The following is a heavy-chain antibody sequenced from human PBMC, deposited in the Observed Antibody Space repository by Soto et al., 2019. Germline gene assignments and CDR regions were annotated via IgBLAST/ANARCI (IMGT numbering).Heavy chain of an antibody. CDR3: ARHQSGSGNSNFDF. D-gene: IGHD3-10*01. J-gene: IGHJ4*02. CDR1: EYSFRIYW. Sequence: GESLKISCQAFEYSFRIYWISWVRQKPGGGLEWMGRVDPNDSFATYSPSFEGHVSISVDKSTNIVYLQWRSLRASDTATYYCARHQSGSGNSNFDFWRQGTPATVSS. V-gene: IGHV5-10-1*01. CDR2: VDPNDSFA.